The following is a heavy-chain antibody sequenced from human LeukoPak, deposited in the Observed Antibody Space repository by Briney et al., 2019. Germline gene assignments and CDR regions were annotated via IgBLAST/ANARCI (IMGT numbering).Heavy chain of an antibody. J-gene: IGHJ6*02. CDR2: ISGSGGST. D-gene: IGHD6-13*01. Sequence: GGSLRLSCAASGFTFSSYAMSWVRQAPGKGLEWVSVISGSGGSTYYADSVKGRFTISRDNSKNTLYLQMNSLRAEDTAVYYCAKAASSSWPSYYYGMDVWGQGTTVTVSS. CDR3: AKAASSSWPSYYYGMDV. CDR1: GFTFSSYA. V-gene: IGHV3-23*01.